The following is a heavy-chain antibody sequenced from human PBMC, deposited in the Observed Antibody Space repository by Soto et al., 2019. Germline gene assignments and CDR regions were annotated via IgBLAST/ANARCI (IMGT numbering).Heavy chain of an antibody. V-gene: IGHV4-59*01. CDR1: GGSISSYY. Sequence: PSETLSLTCTVSGGSISSYYWSWIRQPPGKGLEWIGYIYYSGSTNYNPSLKSRVTISVDTSKNQFSLKLSSVTAADTAVYYCARAPRGNYGYPSHFAYWGQGTQVTVSS. CDR3: ARAPRGNYGYPSHFAY. D-gene: IGHD3-10*01. CDR2: IYYSGST. J-gene: IGHJ4*02.